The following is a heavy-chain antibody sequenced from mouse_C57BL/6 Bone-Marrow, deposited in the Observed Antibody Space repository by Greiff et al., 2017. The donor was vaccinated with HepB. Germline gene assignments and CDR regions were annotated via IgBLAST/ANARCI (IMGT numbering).Heavy chain of an antibody. CDR1: GYTFTDYY. J-gene: IGHJ4*01. V-gene: IGHV1-26*01. D-gene: IGHD2-4*01. Sequence: EVQLQQSGPELVKPGASVKISCKASGYTFTDYYMNWVKQSHGKSLEWIGDINPNNGGTSYNQKFKGKATLTVDKSSSTAYMELRSLTSEDSAVYYCARTIYYDYDRGYAMDYWGQGTSVTVSS. CDR2: INPNNGGT. CDR3: ARTIYYDYDRGYAMDY.